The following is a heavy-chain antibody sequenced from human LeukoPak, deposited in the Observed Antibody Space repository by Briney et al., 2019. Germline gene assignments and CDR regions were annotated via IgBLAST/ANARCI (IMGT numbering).Heavy chain of an antibody. J-gene: IGHJ6*02. D-gene: IGHD1-7*01. CDR2: IIPIFGTA. V-gene: IGHV1-69*13. CDR1: GGTFSSYA. CDR3: ARDNWNYGSSMDV. Sequence: ASVTVSCKASGGTFSSYAISWVRQAPGQGLEWMGGIIPIFGTANYVQKFQGRVTITADESTSTAYMELSSLRSEDTAVYYCARDNWNYGSSMDVWGQGTTVTVSS.